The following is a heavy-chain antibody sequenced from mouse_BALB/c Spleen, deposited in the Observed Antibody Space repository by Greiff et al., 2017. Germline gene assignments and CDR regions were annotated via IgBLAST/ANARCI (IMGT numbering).Heavy chain of an antibody. CDR2: INPYNGDT. Sequence: EVQRVESGPELVKPGASVKISCKASGYSFTGYFMNWVKQSHGKSLEWIGRINPYNGDTFYNQKFKGKATLTVDKSSSTAHMELLSLTSEDSAVYYCGRDGSSYDYAMDYWGQGTSVTVSS. D-gene: IGHD1-1*01. CDR3: GRDGSSYDYAMDY. J-gene: IGHJ4*01. V-gene: IGHV1-37*01. CDR1: GYSFTGYF.